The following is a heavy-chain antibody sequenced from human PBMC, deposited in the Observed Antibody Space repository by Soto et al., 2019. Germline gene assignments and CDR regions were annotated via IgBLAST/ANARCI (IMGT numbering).Heavy chain of an antibody. D-gene: IGHD3-22*01. CDR2: ISGSGGST. V-gene: IGHV3-23*01. CDR3: AKDQGDDSIGYLSFDI. Sequence: GGSLRLSCAASGFTFSSYAMSWVRQAPGKGLEWVSAISGSGGSTYYADSVKGRFTISRDNSKNTLYLQLNSLRAEDTAVYYCAKDQGDDSIGYLSFDIWGQGTMVTVSS. J-gene: IGHJ3*02. CDR1: GFTFSSYA.